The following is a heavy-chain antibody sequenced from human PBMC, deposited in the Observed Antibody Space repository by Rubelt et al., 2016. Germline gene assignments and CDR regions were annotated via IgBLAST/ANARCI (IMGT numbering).Heavy chain of an antibody. Sequence: EVQLVESGGVVVQPGGSLRLSCAASGFTFDDYTMHWVRQAPGKGLEWVSLISWDGGSTYYADSVKGRFTISRDNSKNSLYLQMNSLRTEDTALYYCAKDNSAARTADYYYSGMDVWGQGTTVTVSS. J-gene: IGHJ6*02. CDR2: ISWDGGST. CDR3: AKDNSAARTADYYYSGMDV. D-gene: IGHD6-13*01. CDR1: GFTFDDYT. V-gene: IGHV3-43*01.